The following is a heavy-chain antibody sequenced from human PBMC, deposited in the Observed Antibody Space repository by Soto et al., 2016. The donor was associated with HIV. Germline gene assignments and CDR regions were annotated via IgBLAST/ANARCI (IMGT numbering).Heavy chain of an antibody. CDR2: IYYHGNPYYNPTLKSSGTT. D-gene: IGHD2-8*02. V-gene: IGHV4-39*01. Sequence: QWQLQESGPGLVKPSETLSLTCTVSGGSISNPYYYWAWIRQPPGKGLEWIGNIYYHGNPYYNPTLKSSGTTDYNSSLKSRVTISVDTAKNQFSLKLNSVTAADTAVYFCAKVGLWWSNPGRFDPWGPGNPGHRLF. CDR1: GGSISNPYYY. J-gene: IGHJ5*02. CDR3: AKVGLWWSNPGRFDP.